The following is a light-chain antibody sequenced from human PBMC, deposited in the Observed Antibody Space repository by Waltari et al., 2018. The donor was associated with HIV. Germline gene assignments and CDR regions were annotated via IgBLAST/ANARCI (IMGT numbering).Light chain of an antibody. CDR1: TSNIGNNY. CDR3: ATWDSSLSAVV. V-gene: IGLV1-51*01. Sequence: QSLLTQPPSVSAATGQKIIISCSGSTSNIGNNYVSWYQHLPGTAPKVLIYDNYKRPSGIPDGVSGSKSGTSATLAITGLQTGDEADYYCATWDSSLSAVVFGGGTKVTVL. J-gene: IGLJ2*01. CDR2: DNY.